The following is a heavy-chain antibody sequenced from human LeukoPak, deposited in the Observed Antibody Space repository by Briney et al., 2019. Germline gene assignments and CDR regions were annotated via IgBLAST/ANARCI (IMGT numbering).Heavy chain of an antibody. CDR1: GYTFTSYG. Sequence: ASVKVSCKASGYTFTSYGISWVRQAPGQGLEWMGWISAYNGNTNYAQKLQGRVTMTTDTSTSTAYMELRSLRSDDTAVYYCARDSPLWFGEFLTGMGYCYYGMDVWGKGTTVTVSS. CDR2: ISAYNGNT. V-gene: IGHV1-18*04. J-gene: IGHJ6*04. D-gene: IGHD3-10*01. CDR3: ARDSPLWFGEFLTGMGYCYYGMDV.